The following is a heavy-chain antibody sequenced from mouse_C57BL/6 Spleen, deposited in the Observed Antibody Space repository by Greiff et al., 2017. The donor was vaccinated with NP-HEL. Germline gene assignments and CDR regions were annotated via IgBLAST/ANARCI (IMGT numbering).Heavy chain of an antibody. Sequence: EVQLVESGGGLVQPGGSLSLSCAASGFTFTDYYMSWVRQPPGKALEWLGFIRNKANGYTTEYSASVKGRFTISRDNSQSILYLQMNALRAEDSATYYCARFARDAWFAYWGQGTLVTVSA. CDR1: GFTFTDYY. CDR3: ARFARDAWFAY. J-gene: IGHJ3*01. V-gene: IGHV7-3*01. D-gene: IGHD3-3*01. CDR2: IRNKANGYTT.